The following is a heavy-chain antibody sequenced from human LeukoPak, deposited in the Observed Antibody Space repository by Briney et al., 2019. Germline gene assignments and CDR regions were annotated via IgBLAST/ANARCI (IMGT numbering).Heavy chain of an antibody. D-gene: IGHD1-1*01. J-gene: IGHJ4*02. CDR2: IYYSGST. Sequence: KSSETLSLTCTVSGGSISSSSYYWGWIRQPPGKGLEWIGSIYYSGSTYYNPSLKSRVTISVDTSKNQFSLKLSSVTAADTAVYYCARGNWNDVVGYYFDYWGQGTLVTVSS. CDR3: ARGNWNDVVGYYFDY. V-gene: IGHV4-39*07. CDR1: GGSISSSSYY.